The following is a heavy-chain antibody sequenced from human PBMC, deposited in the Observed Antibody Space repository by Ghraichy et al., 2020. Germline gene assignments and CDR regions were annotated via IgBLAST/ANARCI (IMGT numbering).Heavy chain of an antibody. CDR2: IYYSGST. CDR3: ARHGGYSSSWYGYWFDP. CDR1: GGSISSSSYY. J-gene: IGHJ5*02. D-gene: IGHD6-13*01. Sequence: SETLSLTCTVSGGSISSSSYYWGWIRQPPGKGLEWIGSIYYSGSTYYNPSLKSRVTISVDTSKNQFSLKLSSVTAADTAVYYCARHGGYSSSWYGYWFDPWGQGTLVTVSS. V-gene: IGHV4-39*01.